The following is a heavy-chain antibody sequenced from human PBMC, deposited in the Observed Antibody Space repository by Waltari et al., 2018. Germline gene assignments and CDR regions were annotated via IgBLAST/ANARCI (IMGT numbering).Heavy chain of an antibody. V-gene: IGHV3-15*01. J-gene: IGHJ5*02. CDR3: AKDGT. Sequence: EVQLVESGGGLAKPGEARRLSCAASGFPFRSAGLNWVRQAPGKGLEWVGRIRSKTDGGTTDYAAPVRGRFTISRDDSKNTLSLQMDSLKAEDTAVYYCAKDGTWGQGTLVTVSS. CDR2: IRSKTDGGTT. CDR1: GFPFRSAG.